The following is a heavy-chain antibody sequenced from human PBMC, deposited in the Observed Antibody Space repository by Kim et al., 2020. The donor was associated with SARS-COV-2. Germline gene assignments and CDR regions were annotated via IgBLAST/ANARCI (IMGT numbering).Heavy chain of an antibody. CDR3: GRGFSIAATATGDP. Sequence: GGSLRLSCAASGFTFSSYWMHWFRQAPGKGLVWVSRINSDGSSTSYADSVKGRFTISRDNAKNTLHLQMNSLRAEDTAVYYCGRGFSIAATATGDPWGQGTLVTVSS. CDR1: GFTFSSYW. J-gene: IGHJ5*02. CDR2: INSDGSST. V-gene: IGHV3-74*01. D-gene: IGHD6-13*01.